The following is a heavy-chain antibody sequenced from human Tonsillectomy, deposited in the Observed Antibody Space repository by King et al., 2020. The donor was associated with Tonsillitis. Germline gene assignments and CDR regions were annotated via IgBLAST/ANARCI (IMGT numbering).Heavy chain of an antibody. D-gene: IGHD2-2*01. CDR2: IYRGGNT. CDR1: GFIVSSNY. CDR3: ATTIMQEPADKML. J-gene: IGHJ4*02. V-gene: IGHV3-53*01. Sequence: VQLVESGGGLIQPGGSLRLSCAASGFIVSSNYMTWVRQVPGKGLEWVSIIYRGGNTDFADSVKGRFTISRDNSKNTVFLQMNSLRGEDTAVYYCATTIMQEPADKMLWGRGNLVTVSS.